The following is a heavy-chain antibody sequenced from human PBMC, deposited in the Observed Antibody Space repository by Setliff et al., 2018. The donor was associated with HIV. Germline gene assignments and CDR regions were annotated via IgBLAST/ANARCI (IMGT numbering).Heavy chain of an antibody. CDR3: AKNLYSGIWSPLDY. V-gene: IGHV3-30*02. Sequence: GGSLRLSCAASKFTFSSYGMHWVRQAPGKGLEWVSSILYDGSYKYYTDSVKGRFTISRDNSKNTLYLQMSTLRTEDTAVYYCAKNLYSGIWSPLDYWGQGTLVTVSS. D-gene: IGHD6-13*01. CDR2: ILYDGSYK. J-gene: IGHJ4*02. CDR1: KFTFSSYG.